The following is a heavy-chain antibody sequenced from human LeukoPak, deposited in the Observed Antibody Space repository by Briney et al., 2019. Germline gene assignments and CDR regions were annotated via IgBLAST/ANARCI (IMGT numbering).Heavy chain of an antibody. CDR3: AREGAAGILTVGNNWFDP. Sequence: GASVKVSCKASGYTFTGYYMHWVRQAPGQGLEWMGWINPNSGGTNYAQKFQGRVTMTRDTSISTAYMELSRLRSDDTAVYYCAREGAAGILTVGNNWFDPWGQGTLVTVSS. J-gene: IGHJ5*02. V-gene: IGHV1-2*02. D-gene: IGHD6-13*01. CDR1: GYTFTGYY. CDR2: INPNSGGT.